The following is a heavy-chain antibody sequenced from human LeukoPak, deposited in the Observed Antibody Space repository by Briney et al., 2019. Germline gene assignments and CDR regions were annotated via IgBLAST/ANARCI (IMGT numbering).Heavy chain of an antibody. Sequence: GGSLRLSCAASGFTFSSYAMSWVRQAPGKGLEWVSVIYSGGSTYYADSVKGRFTISRDNSKNTLYLQMNSLRAEDTAVYYCARDLLGETGYWGQGTLVTVSS. CDR2: IYSGGST. D-gene: IGHD1-1*01. V-gene: IGHV3-66*01. CDR1: GFTFSSYA. CDR3: ARDLLGETGY. J-gene: IGHJ4*02.